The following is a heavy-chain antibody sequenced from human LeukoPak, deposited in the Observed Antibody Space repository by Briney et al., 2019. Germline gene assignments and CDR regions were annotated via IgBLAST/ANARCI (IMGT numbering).Heavy chain of an antibody. CDR2: INPSGGST. CDR1: GYTFTTYY. Sequence: GASVKVSCKASGYTFTTYYMHWVRQAPGQGLEWMGIINPSGGSTTYAQKFQGKVTMTRDTSTSTVYMELSSLRSEDTAVYYCARALKYYDILTGYPHYFDYWGQGTLVTVSS. CDR3: ARALKYYDILTGYPHYFDY. J-gene: IGHJ4*02. V-gene: IGHV1-46*01. D-gene: IGHD3-9*01.